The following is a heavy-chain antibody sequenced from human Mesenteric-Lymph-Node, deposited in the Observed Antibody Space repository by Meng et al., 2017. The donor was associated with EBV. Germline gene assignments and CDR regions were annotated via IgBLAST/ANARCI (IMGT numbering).Heavy chain of an antibody. CDR2: MNPNSGNT. CDR3: ARGGRRYYYGSGSYYPNWFDP. J-gene: IGHJ5*02. CDR1: GYTLTISD. V-gene: IGHV1-8*01. D-gene: IGHD3-10*01. Sequence: GAGVRKPGASVKVSCKASGYTLTISDTYWVRQATGQGLEWMGWMNPNSGNTGYAQKFQGRVTMTRNTSISTAYMELSSLRSEDTAVYYCARGGRRYYYGSGSYYPNWFDPWGQGTLVTVSS.